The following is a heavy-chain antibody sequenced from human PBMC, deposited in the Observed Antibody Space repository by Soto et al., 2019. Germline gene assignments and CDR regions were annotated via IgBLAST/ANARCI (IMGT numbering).Heavy chain of an antibody. CDR3: ARDLGQQLVDY. CDR1: GYSFTSYG. Sequence: QVQLVQSGAEVKKPGASVTVSCKASGYSFTSYGITWVRQAPGQGLEWMGWISGYNGNKKYAQKLQSRVTMTTDTSTSTAYMGLRSLRSDDTAVYYCARDLGQQLVDYWGQGTLVTVSS. D-gene: IGHD6-13*01. CDR2: ISGYNGNK. V-gene: IGHV1-18*01. J-gene: IGHJ4*02.